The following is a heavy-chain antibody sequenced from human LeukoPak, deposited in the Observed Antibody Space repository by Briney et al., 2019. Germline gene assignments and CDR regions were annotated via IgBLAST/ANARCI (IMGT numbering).Heavy chain of an antibody. J-gene: IGHJ4*02. CDR1: GYTFTSYY. CDR2: FNPSGNST. V-gene: IGHV1-46*01. CDR3: ARTVTTSSYYFDY. D-gene: IGHD4-17*01. Sequence: GASVKVSCKASGYTFTSYYMHWVRQAPGQGLEWMGTFNPSGNSTSYAQKFQGRVTLTRDTSTSTAYMDLRSLRSDDTALYYCARTVTTSSYYFDYWGQGSLVTVSS.